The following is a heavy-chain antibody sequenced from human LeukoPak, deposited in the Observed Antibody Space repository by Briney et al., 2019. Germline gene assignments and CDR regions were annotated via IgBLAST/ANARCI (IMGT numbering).Heavy chain of an antibody. CDR1: GFTFSSHG. D-gene: IGHD3-10*01. V-gene: IGHV3-30*18. CDR2: ISDDGGNK. J-gene: IGHJ3*02. CDR3: AKRYYYGSGSPRGAFDI. Sequence: GGSLRLSCAASGFTFSSHGMHWVRQAPGKGLEWVARISDDGGNKYYGDSVKGRFTISRDNSRNTVNLQMNSLRAEDTAVYYCAKRYYYGSGSPRGAFDIWGQGTMVTVSS.